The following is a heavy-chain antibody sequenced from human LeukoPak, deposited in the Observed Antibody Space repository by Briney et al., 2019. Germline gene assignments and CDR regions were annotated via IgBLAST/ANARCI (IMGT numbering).Heavy chain of an antibody. Sequence: GGSLRLSCAASGSTFSSYAMSWVRQAPGKGLEWVSAISGSGGSTYYADSVKGRFTISRDNSKNTLYLQMNSLRAEDTAVYYCAKEGYYDSSGYKFDYWGQGTLVTVSS. V-gene: IGHV3-23*01. J-gene: IGHJ4*02. CDR3: AKEGYYDSSGYKFDY. CDR1: GSTFSSYA. D-gene: IGHD3-22*01. CDR2: ISGSGGST.